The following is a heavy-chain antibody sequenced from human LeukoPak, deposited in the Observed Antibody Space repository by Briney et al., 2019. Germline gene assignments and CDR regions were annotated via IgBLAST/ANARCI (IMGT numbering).Heavy chain of an antibody. J-gene: IGHJ6*03. CDR2: IRSEANSYAT. CDR3: TREVGSWYYYYYYYMDV. CDR1: GFTFSGSA. Sequence: GGSLRLSCAASGFTFSGSAMHWVRQASGKGLEWVGRIRSEANSYATAYAASVKGRFTISRDDSKNTAYLQMNSLKTEDTAVYYCTREVGSWYYYYYYYMDVWGKGTTVTVSS. V-gene: IGHV3-73*01. D-gene: IGHD6-13*01.